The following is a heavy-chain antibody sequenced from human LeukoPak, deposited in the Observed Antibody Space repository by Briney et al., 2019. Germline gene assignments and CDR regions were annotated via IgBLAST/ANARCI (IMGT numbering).Heavy chain of an antibody. CDR2: IYYSGTT. CDR1: GGSISGYY. V-gene: IGHV4-59*01. Sequence: SETLSLTCTVSGGSISGYYWSRIRQPPGKRLEWIGYIYYSGTTNYNPSLKSRVTISVDTSKNQFSLKLSSVTAADTAVYYCAREIPIDIVVVPAASPGAFDIWGQGTMVTVSS. J-gene: IGHJ3*02. CDR3: AREIPIDIVVVPAASPGAFDI. D-gene: IGHD2-2*01.